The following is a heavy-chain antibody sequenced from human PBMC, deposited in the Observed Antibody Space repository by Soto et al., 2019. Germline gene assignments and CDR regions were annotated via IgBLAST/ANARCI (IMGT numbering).Heavy chain of an antibody. V-gene: IGHV1-69*01. CDR3: ARGDIVVVPAALVYYYSMDV. CDR1: GGTFSSYA. D-gene: IGHD2-2*01. J-gene: IGHJ6*02. CDR2: IIPIFGTA. Sequence: QVQLVQSGAEVKKPGSSVKVSCKASGGTFSSYAISWVRQAPGQGLVWMGGIIPIFGTANYAQKFQGRVTITADESTSTAYMELSSLRSEDTAVYYCARGDIVVVPAALVYYYSMDVWGQGTTVTVSS.